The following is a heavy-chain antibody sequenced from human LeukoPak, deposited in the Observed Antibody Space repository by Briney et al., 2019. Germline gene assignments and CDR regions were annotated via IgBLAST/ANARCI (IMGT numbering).Heavy chain of an antibody. Sequence: GGSLRLSCAVSGFTFSSYSMNWVRQAPGKGLEWVSSISSSSSYIYYADSMKGRFTISRDNAKNSLYLQMNSLRAEDTAVYYCARGTLSRFDYWGQGTLVTVSS. CDR1: GFTFSSYS. CDR2: ISSSSSYI. CDR3: ARGTLSRFDY. V-gene: IGHV3-21*01. J-gene: IGHJ4*02.